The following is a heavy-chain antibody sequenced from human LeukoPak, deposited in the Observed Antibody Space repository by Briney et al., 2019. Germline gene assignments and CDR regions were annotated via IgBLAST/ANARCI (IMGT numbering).Heavy chain of an antibody. Sequence: GGSLRLSCAASGFTFSSYVMHWVRQAPGKGLEWVAIISYDGSNEYYADSVKGRFTISRDNSKNTLYLQMNSLRAEDTAVYYCARDAERDPYYYDSSGSFDYWGQGTLVTVSS. CDR1: GFTFSSYV. CDR3: ARDAERDPYYYDSSGSFDY. J-gene: IGHJ4*02. V-gene: IGHV3-30*04. D-gene: IGHD3-22*01. CDR2: ISYDGSNE.